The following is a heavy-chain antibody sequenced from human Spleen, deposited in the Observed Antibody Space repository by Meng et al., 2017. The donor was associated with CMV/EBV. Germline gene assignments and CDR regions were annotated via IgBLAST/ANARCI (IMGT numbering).Heavy chain of an antibody. Sequence: GGSLRLSCAGSGFTFSRYAMHWVRQAPGKGLEWVAVIVYDGSDKYYADSVKGRFTISRDNSKNTLYLQMNSLRAEDTAVYYCARPYRFSNHYYYYGMDVWGQGTTVTVSS. V-gene: IGHV3-30*04. CDR3: ARPYRFSNHYYYYGMDV. D-gene: IGHD3-16*02. CDR1: GFTFSRYA. J-gene: IGHJ6*02. CDR2: IVYDGSDK.